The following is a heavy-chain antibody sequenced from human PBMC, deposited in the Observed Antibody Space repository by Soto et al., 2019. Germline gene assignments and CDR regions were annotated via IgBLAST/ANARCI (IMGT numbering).Heavy chain of an antibody. CDR2: NNHGGNS. V-gene: IGHV4-34*01. Sequence: SETLSLTCAVYGGPLSDYFWTWIRQPPGKGLEWIGENNHGGNSNYNPSLKSRVSISVDASKNQSSLKLTSVTAADTAVYYCARGRGDLDYWGQGTLVTVSS. CDR3: ARGRGDLDY. CDR1: GGPLSDYF. J-gene: IGHJ4*02. D-gene: IGHD3-10*01.